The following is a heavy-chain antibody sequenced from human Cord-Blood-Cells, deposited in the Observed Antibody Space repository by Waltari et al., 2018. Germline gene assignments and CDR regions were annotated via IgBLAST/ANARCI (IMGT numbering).Heavy chain of an antibody. V-gene: IGHV3-30*18. D-gene: IGHD6-6*01. CDR2: ISYDGSNK. J-gene: IGHJ4*02. CDR1: GFTFTSYG. Sequence: QVQLVESGGGVVQPGRSLRLSWAASGFTFTSYGLPWVRQAPGKGLEWVAVISYDGSNKYYADSVKGRFTISRDNSKNTLYLQMNSLRAEDTAVYYCAKDEYSSSFDYWGQGTLVTVSS. CDR3: AKDEYSSSFDY.